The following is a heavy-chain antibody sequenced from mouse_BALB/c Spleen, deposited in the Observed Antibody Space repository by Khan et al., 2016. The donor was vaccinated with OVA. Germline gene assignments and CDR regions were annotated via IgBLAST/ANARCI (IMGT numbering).Heavy chain of an antibody. J-gene: IGHJ3*01. CDR3: ARGGSSGPAWVAY. D-gene: IGHD3-1*01. V-gene: IGHV3-6*02. CDR2: IRYDGDS. CDR1: GYSITSGYF. Sequence: EVQLQESGPGLVKPSQSLSLTCSVTGYSITSGYFWNWIRQFPGNKLEWMGYIRYDGDSNYNPPLKNRISLPRDPSQNQFFLKLNSVTPEHTDTSYCARGGSSGPAWVAYWGQGTLVTVSA.